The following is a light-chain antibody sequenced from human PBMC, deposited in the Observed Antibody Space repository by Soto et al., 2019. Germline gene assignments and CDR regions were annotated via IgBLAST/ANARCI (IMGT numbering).Light chain of an antibody. CDR2: EVR. J-gene: IGLJ3*02. Sequence: QSVLTQPASVSGSPGQSITISCIGTNRDVGSYNLVSWYQQRPGEAPKLIISEVRNRPSGISYRFTGSKSGNTASLTISGLQAEDEADYYCSSYTTTSTLVFGGGTKVTFL. CDR3: SSYTTTSTLV. V-gene: IGLV2-14*01. CDR1: NRDVGSYNL.